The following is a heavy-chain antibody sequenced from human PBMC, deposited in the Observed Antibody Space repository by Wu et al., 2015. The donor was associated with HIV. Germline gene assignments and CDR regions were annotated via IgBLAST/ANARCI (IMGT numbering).Heavy chain of an antibody. Sequence: QVQLVQSGAEVKKPGASVKVSCKASGYTFTSYYMHWVRQAPGQGLEWMGIINPSGGSTSYAQKFQGRVTMTRDTSTSTVYMELSSLRSEDTAVYYCARRCSSTSCYGGFDYWGQGTLVTVSS. J-gene: IGHJ4*02. CDR3: ARRCSSTSCYGGFDY. V-gene: IGHV1-46*03. CDR2: INPSGGST. CDR1: GYTFTSYY. D-gene: IGHD2-2*01.